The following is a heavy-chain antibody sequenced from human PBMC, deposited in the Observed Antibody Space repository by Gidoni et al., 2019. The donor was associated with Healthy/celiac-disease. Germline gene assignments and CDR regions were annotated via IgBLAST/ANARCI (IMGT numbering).Heavy chain of an antibody. V-gene: IGHV3-30*02. CDR1: GFTFSSYG. CDR2: IRYDGSNK. CDR3: AKDLGNDAGVDY. D-gene: IGHD1-1*01. J-gene: IGHJ4*02. Sequence: QVQLVESGGGVVQPGGSLRLSCAASGFTFSSYGMHWVRQAPGKGLEWVAFIRYDGSNKYYADSVKGRFTISRDNSKNTLYLQMNSLRAEDTAVYYCAKDLGNDAGVDYWGQGTLVTVSS.